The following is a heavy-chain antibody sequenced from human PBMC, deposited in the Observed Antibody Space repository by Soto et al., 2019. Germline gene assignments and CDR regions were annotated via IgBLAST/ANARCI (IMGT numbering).Heavy chain of an antibody. CDR2: IIPILGIA. CDR3: ARGLFYDILPGQDAIVI. D-gene: IGHD3-9*01. V-gene: IGHV1-69*02. J-gene: IGHJ3*02. Sequence: SVKVSCKASGGTFSSYTISWVRQAPGQGLEWMGRIIPILGIANYAQKFQGRVTITADKSTSTAYMELSSLRSEDTAVYYCARGLFYDILPGQDAIVIRGPGIMVNV. CDR1: GGTFSSYT.